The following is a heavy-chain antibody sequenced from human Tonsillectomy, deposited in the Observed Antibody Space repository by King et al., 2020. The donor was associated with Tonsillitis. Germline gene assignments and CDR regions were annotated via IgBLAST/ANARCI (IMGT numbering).Heavy chain of an antibody. Sequence: VQLVESGGGLVQPGGSLRLSCAASGFTFSSYAMSWVRQAPGKGLEWVSAISGSGGSTYYADSVKGRFTISRDNSKNTLYLQMNSLRAEDTAVYYCAKDRDSGGSSWYGSFDYWGQGTLVTVSS. CDR2: ISGSGGST. CDR3: AKDRDSGGSSWYGSFDY. CDR1: GFTFSSYA. J-gene: IGHJ4*02. V-gene: IGHV3-23*04. D-gene: IGHD6-13*01.